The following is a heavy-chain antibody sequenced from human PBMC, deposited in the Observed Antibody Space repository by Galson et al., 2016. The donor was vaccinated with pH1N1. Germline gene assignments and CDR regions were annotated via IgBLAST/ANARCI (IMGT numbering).Heavy chain of an antibody. CDR3: ARAVAAADSY. CDR2: MIPILGLS. CDR1: GGTFTSYT. J-gene: IGHJ4*02. D-gene: IGHD6-25*01. V-gene: IGHV1-69*02. Sequence: SVKVSCKASGGTFTSYTITWVRQAPGQGLEWMGRMIPILGLSNYAQKFQGRVTITADKSRSTAYMELSSLKSEDTAVYYCARAVAAADSYWGQGTLVTVSS.